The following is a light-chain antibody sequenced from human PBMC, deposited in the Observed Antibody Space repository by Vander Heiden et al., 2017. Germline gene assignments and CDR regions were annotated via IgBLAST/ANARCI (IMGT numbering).Light chain of an antibody. CDR1: SSDVGGYNY. CDR3: SSYTSSSTLFYV. CDR2: DVS. V-gene: IGLV2-14*03. J-gene: IGLJ1*01. Sequence: QSALTQPASVSGSPGQSTTISCTATSSDVGGYNYVSWYQRHPGKAPKLMIYDVSNRPSGVSNRISGSKSGNTASLTISGLQAEDEADYYCSSYTSSSTLFYVFGTGTKVTVL.